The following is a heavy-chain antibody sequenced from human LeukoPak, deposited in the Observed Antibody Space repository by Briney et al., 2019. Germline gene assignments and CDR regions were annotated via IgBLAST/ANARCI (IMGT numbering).Heavy chain of an antibody. Sequence: SQTLCLTCTVSGVPLASAGYYWGWVRPPAGQGLEWIVLYTNGNTKYNPSLKSRVTISVDTSNNQFSLKLNSVTAADTAVYYCARGQTPHVFSYSFDMDVWGQGTTVTVSS. J-gene: IGHJ6*02. CDR3: ARGQTPHVFSYSFDMDV. CDR1: GVPLASAGYY. V-gene: IGHV4-61*02. CDR2: YTNGNT.